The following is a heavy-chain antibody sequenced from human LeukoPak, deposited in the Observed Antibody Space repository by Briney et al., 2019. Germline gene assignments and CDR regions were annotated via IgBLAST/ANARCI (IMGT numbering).Heavy chain of an antibody. D-gene: IGHD3-22*01. CDR1: GGTFSSYA. Sequence: ASVKVSCKASGGTFSSYAISWVRQAPGQGLEWMGRIIPILGIANYAQKFQGRVTITADKSTSTAYTELSSLRSEDTAVYYCARAASGYPFDYWGQGTLVTVSS. CDR3: ARAASGYPFDY. CDR2: IIPILGIA. J-gene: IGHJ4*02. V-gene: IGHV1-69*04.